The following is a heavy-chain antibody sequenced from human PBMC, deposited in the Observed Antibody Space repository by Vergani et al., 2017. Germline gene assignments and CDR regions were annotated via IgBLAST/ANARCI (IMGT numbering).Heavy chain of an antibody. CDR2: ISSSGSP. CDR3: ARPVGPSAIADGYHV. CDR1: GGSMSGYY. Sequence: QVRLQESGPGLVKPSETLSLTCSVSGGSMSGYYWSWIRQPPGKGLEWIGYISSSGSPYYNPTLKSRLAFSVDTSKNLFSLRLKSVTATDTGMYYCARPVGPSAIADGYHVWGQGTMVTVS. J-gene: IGHJ3*01. D-gene: IGHD3-10*01. V-gene: IGHV4-59*04.